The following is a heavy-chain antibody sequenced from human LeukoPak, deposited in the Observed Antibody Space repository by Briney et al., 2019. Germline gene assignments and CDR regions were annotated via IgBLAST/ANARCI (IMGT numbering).Heavy chain of an antibody. D-gene: IGHD5-12*01. J-gene: IGHJ4*02. CDR3: ARDGTYTDYDPDFDI. Sequence: GGSLRLSCAASGFTFSRFWMSWVRQAPGKGLEWVANIKQDGSEKYYVDSVKGRFTISRDNAENSLYLQMNSLRAEDTAVFYCARDGTYTDYDPDFDIWGQGTLVTVSS. CDR2: IKQDGSEK. CDR1: GFTFSRFW. V-gene: IGHV3-7*04.